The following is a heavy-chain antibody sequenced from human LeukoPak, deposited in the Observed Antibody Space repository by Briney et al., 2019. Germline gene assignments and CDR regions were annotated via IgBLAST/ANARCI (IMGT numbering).Heavy chain of an antibody. J-gene: IGHJ4*02. D-gene: IGHD1-1*01. Sequence: GGSLRLSCAASGFSFSGYSMNWVRQPPGQGLEWISYISRGSHTIYYADSVRGRFTISRDDAKNSLYLQMNSLRSEDTGIYYCSRETTSGYWGQGTLVTVSS. CDR1: GFSFSGYS. CDR3: SRETTSGY. V-gene: IGHV3-48*04. CDR2: ISRGSHTI.